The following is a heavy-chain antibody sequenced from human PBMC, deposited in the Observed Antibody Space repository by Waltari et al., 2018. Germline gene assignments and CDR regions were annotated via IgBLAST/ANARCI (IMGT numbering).Heavy chain of an antibody. CDR2: ISAYNGNT. V-gene: IGHV1-18*01. D-gene: IGHD1-7*01. J-gene: IGHJ6*02. Sequence: QVQLVQSGAEVKKPGASVKVSCKASGYTFTSYGISWVRQAPGQGLEWMGWISAYNGNTNYAQKLQGRITMTTDTSTSTAYMELRSLRSDDTAVYYCARFLTGTTYYYYGMDVWGQGTTVTVSS. CDR1: GYTFTSYG. CDR3: ARFLTGTTYYYYGMDV.